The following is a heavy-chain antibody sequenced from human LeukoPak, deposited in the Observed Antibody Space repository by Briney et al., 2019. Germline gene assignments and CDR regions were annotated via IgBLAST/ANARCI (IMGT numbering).Heavy chain of an antibody. CDR3: AELGITMIGGV. V-gene: IGHV3-48*03. Sequence: GGSLRLSCGASGFTFSSSSMNWVRQAPGKGLEWVSYISSSGSTIYYADSVKGRFTISRDNAKNSLYLQMNSLRAEDTAVYYCAELGITMIGGVWGKGTTDTISS. J-gene: IGHJ6*04. CDR1: GFTFSSSS. D-gene: IGHD3-10*02. CDR2: ISSSGSTI.